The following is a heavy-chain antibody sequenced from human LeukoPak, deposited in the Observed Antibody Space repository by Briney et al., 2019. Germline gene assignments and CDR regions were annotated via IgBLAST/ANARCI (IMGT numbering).Heavy chain of an antibody. CDR3: ARGGTVMVTGGFDS. Sequence: SVKVSCKVSGYSSTNYYMHWVRQAPGQGLEWMGIINPSGRYTSYAQKFQGRVTMTRDTSTSTVSMQLSSLRSEDTAVYYCARGGTVMVTGGFDSWGQGTLVTVSS. CDR2: INPSGRYT. J-gene: IGHJ4*02. V-gene: IGHV1-46*03. D-gene: IGHD5-18*01. CDR1: GYSSTNYY.